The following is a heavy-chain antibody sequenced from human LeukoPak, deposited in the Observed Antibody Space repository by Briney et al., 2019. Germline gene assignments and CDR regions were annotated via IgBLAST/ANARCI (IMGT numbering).Heavy chain of an antibody. J-gene: IGHJ5*02. CDR1: GFPFINAG. Sequence: NPGGSLDLSCAASGFPFINAGMSWVRRAPGKGREGVGRIKIKNVVVTTDYAAIVKGRFTISRDDSKNTLYLQMNSLKTEDTAVYYCTTNNWFDHWGQGTLVTVSS. CDR3: TTNNWFDH. V-gene: IGHV3-15*01. CDR2: IKIKNVVVTT.